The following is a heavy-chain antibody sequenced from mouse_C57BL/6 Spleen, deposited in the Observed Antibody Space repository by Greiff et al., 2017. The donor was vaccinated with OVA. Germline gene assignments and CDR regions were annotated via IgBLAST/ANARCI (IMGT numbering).Heavy chain of an antibody. D-gene: IGHD2-3*01. CDR2: ISDGGSYT. Sequence: EVMLVESGGGLVKPGGSLKLSCAASGFTFSSYAMSWVRQTPEKRLEWVATISDGGSYTYYPDNVKGRFTISRDNAKNNLYLQMSHLKSEDTAMYYCARENYDGHFDYWGQGTTLTVSS. J-gene: IGHJ2*01. CDR1: GFTFSSYA. V-gene: IGHV5-4*01. CDR3: ARENYDGHFDY.